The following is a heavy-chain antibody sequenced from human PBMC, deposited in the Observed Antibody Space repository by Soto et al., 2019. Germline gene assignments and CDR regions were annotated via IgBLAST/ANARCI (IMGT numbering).Heavy chain of an antibody. J-gene: IGHJ4*02. D-gene: IGHD1-26*01. Sequence: GASVKVSCKASGGTFSSYAISWVRQAPGQGLEWMGGIIPIFGTANYAQKFQGRVTITADKSTSTAYMELSSLRSEDTAVYYCAREPLPPKEYYFDYWGQGTLVTVSS. V-gene: IGHV1-69*06. CDR2: IIPIFGTA. CDR3: AREPLPPKEYYFDY. CDR1: GGTFSSYA.